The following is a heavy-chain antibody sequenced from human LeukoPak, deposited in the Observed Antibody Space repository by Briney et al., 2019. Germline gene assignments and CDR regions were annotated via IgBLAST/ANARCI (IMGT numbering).Heavy chain of an antibody. D-gene: IGHD3-10*01. V-gene: IGHV4-34*01. Sequence: KPSETLSLTCAVYGGSLSGYYWSWIRQPPGKGLEGLGEINHSGSTNYNPSLKSRVTISVDTSKNQFSLRLSSVTAADTAVYYCARGYGSGSYYFNWFDPWGQGTLVTVSS. CDR3: ARGYGSGSYYFNWFDP. CDR2: INHSGST. CDR1: GGSLSGYY. J-gene: IGHJ5*02.